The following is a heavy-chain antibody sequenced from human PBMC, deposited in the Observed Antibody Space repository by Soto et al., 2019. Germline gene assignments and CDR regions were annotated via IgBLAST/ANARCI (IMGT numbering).Heavy chain of an antibody. D-gene: IGHD4-17*01. Sequence: EVQLVESGGGLVQPGGSLRLSCAASGFTFSNYWIHWVRQAPGKGLVWVSRINSDGTTTNYADSVQGRFTISRDNARNTGFLQKNSLRAEDTAVYYCAKSARGVYGDFDWGQGTLVTVSS. CDR2: INSDGTTT. CDR3: AKSARGVYGDFD. CDR1: GFTFSNYW. J-gene: IGHJ4*02. V-gene: IGHV3-74*02.